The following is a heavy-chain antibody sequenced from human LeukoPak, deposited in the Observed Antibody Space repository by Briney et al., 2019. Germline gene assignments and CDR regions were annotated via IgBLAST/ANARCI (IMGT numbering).Heavy chain of an antibody. CDR2: IYYSGST. CDR1: GGSTSSYY. CDR3: ASSPYSSSWYGYYYYGMDV. J-gene: IGHJ6*02. D-gene: IGHD6-13*01. V-gene: IGHV4-59*01. Sequence: SQTLSLTCTVSGGSTSSYYWSWIRQPPGKGLEWIGYIYYSGSTNYNPSLKSRVTISVDTSKNQFSLKLSSVTAADTAVYYCASSPYSSSWYGYYYYGMDVWGQGTTVTVSS.